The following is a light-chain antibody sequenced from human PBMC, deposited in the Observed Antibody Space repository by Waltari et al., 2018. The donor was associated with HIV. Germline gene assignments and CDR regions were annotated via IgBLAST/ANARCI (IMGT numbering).Light chain of an antibody. CDR2: GAS. Sequence: EVLMTQSPATLSVSPGERATLSCRASQSVGTNLAWYQQRPGQAPRLLINGASSRATGVPARFSGDGSGTEFTLTITSLQSEDFAVYYCQQYHNYWTFGQGTTVE. J-gene: IGKJ1*01. V-gene: IGKV3D-15*01. CDR3: QQYHNYWT. CDR1: QSVGTN.